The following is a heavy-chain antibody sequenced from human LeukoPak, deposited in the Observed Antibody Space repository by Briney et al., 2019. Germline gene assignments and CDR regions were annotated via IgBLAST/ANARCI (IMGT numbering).Heavy chain of an antibody. CDR3: TKTTEEYSSSSGRGDWFDP. Sequence: PGGSLRLSCAASGFTFSSYAMSWVRQAPGKGLEWVSAISGSGGSTYYADSVKGRFTISRDNSKNTMYMQMNSLRAEDTALYYCTKTTEEYSSSSGRGDWFDPWGQGTLVTVSS. J-gene: IGHJ5*02. D-gene: IGHD6-6*01. V-gene: IGHV3-23*01. CDR1: GFTFSSYA. CDR2: ISGSGGST.